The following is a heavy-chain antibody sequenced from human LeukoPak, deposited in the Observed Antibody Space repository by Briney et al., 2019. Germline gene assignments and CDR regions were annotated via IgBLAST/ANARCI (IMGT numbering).Heavy chain of an antibody. D-gene: IGHD1-26*01. J-gene: IGHJ4*02. V-gene: IGHV1-46*01. Sequence: ASVKVSCKASGYTFTSYYMHWVRQAPGQGLEWMGIINPSGGSTSYAQKLQGRVTMTTDTSTSTAYMELRSLRSDDTAVYYCARDLSGSSSSFDYWGQGTLVTVSS. CDR3: ARDLSGSSSSFDY. CDR1: GYTFTSYY. CDR2: INPSGGST.